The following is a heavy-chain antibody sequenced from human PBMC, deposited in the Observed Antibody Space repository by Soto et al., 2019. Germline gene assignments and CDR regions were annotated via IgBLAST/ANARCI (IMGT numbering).Heavy chain of an antibody. CDR2: MNPNSGNT. CDR1: GYTFTSYD. J-gene: IGHJ4*02. D-gene: IGHD4-17*01. CDR3: ASYKDGDYESYFDY. Sequence: GASVKVSRKASGYTFTSYDINWVRQATGQGLEWMGWMNPNSGNTGYAQKFQGRVTMTRNTSISTAYMELSSLRSEDTAVYYCASYKDGDYESYFDYWGQGTLVTVSS. V-gene: IGHV1-8*01.